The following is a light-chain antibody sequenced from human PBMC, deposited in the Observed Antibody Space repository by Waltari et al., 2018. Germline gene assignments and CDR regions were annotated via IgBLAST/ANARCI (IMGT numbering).Light chain of an antibody. J-gene: IGLJ2*01. Sequence: QSALTQPASVSGSPRQSITISCTGTSSDVGGSNYVSWYQQHPGKAPKLMIYEVSNRPSGVSNRFSGSKSGNTASLTISGLQAEDEADYYCSSYTSSSTLVFGGGTKLTVL. CDR3: SSYTSSSTLV. CDR1: SSDVGGSNY. CDR2: EVS. V-gene: IGLV2-14*01.